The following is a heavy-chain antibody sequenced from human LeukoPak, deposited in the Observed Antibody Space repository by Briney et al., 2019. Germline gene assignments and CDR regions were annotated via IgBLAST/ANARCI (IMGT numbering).Heavy chain of an antibody. D-gene: IGHD6-13*01. CDR2: IYYSGST. J-gene: IGHJ3*02. CDR3: ARLTIAAAARDAFDI. CDR1: GGSISSFY. V-gene: IGHV4-59*08. Sequence: SETLSLTRTVSGGSISSFYWSWVREPPGEGPGGSGVIYYSGSTNYNPPLKSRVTISVDTSKNQFSLKLSSVTAADTAVYYCARLTIAAAARDAFDIWGQGAMVTVSS.